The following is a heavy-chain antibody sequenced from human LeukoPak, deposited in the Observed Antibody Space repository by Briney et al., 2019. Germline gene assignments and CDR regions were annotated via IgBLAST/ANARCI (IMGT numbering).Heavy chain of an antibody. D-gene: IGHD3-3*01. Sequence: GGSLRLSCAASGFTFSSYAMHWVRQAPGKGLEWVAVISYDGSNKYCADPVKGRFTISRDNSKNTLYLQMNSLRAEDTAVYYCARGNYDFWSGYYMDLDYWGQGTLVTVSS. V-gene: IGHV3-30-3*01. CDR2: ISYDGSNK. J-gene: IGHJ4*02. CDR3: ARGNYDFWSGYYMDLDY. CDR1: GFTFSSYA.